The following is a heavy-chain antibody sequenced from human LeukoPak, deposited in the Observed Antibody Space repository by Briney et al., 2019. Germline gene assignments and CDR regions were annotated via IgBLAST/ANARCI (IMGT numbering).Heavy chain of an antibody. CDR1: GFTVSSNY. J-gene: IGHJ6*02. V-gene: IGHV3-53*01. CDR2: IYSGGST. Sequence: GGSLRLSCAASGFTVSSNYMSWVRQAPGKGLEWVSVIYSGGSTYYADSVKGRFTISRDNSKNTLYLQMNSLRAEDTAVYYCARDRRAAAGPTRVYYYYSMDVWGQGTTVTVSS. CDR3: ARDRRAAAGPTRVYYYYSMDV. D-gene: IGHD6-13*01.